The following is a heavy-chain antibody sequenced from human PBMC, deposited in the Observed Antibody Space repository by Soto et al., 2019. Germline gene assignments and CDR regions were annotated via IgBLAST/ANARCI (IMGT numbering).Heavy chain of an antibody. CDR1: GGSIISDY. J-gene: IGHJ4*02. CDR2: ISYSGST. Sequence: ASETLSLTCTVSGGSIISDYWSWIRQPRGKGLEWIGYISYSGSTNYNPSLKSLVTISVDTSKNQFSLKLSSVTAADTAVYYCARVLSGTSLFDYWGQGTLVT. CDR3: ARVLSGTSLFDY. V-gene: IGHV4-59*01. D-gene: IGHD1-26*01.